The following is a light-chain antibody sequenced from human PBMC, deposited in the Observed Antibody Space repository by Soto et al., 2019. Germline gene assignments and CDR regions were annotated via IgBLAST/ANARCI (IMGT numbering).Light chain of an antibody. Sequence: QSVPTQPASVSGSPGQSITISCTGSSTDIGNYNFVSWYQHHLGKAPQVIIYEVNKRPSGVSNRFSGSKSGNTASLTISGLQAEDEADYFCCSFAGSSTWVFGGGTQLTVL. CDR2: EVN. J-gene: IGLJ7*01. CDR1: STDIGNYNF. CDR3: CSFAGSSTWV. V-gene: IGLV2-23*02.